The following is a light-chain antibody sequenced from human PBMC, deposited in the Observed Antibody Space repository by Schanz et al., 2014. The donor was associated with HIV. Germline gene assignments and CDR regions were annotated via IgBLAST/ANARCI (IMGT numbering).Light chain of an antibody. V-gene: IGLV2-8*01. CDR2: AVN. CDR1: SSDIG. CDR3: AAWDDSLNGLV. Sequence: QSALTQPPSASGSPGQSVAISCTGASSDIGVSWYQQYPGNAPKLMIFAVNRRTSGVPDRFSGSKSGNTASLTVSGLQDEDEADYYCAAWDDSLNGLVFGGGTKLTVL. J-gene: IGLJ3*02.